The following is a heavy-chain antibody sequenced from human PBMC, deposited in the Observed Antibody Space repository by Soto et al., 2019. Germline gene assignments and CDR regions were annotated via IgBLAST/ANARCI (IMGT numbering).Heavy chain of an antibody. D-gene: IGHD2-15*01. CDR3: ARFGYCSGGSCYSLLRSDAFDI. CDR2: INHSGST. CDR1: GGSFSGYY. Sequence: PSETLSLTCAVYGGSFSGYYWSWIRQPPGKGLEWIGEINHSGSTNYNPSHKSRVTISVDTSKNQFSLKLSSVTAADTAVYYCARFGYCSGGSCYSLLRSDAFDIWGQGTMVTVSS. V-gene: IGHV4-34*01. J-gene: IGHJ3*02.